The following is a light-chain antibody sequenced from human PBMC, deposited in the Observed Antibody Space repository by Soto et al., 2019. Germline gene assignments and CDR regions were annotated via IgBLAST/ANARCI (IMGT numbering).Light chain of an antibody. J-gene: IGKJ2*01. Sequence: DIQMTQSPSSVSASVGDRVTITCRASQRISAWLAWYQQKPGTAPKLLIFAASSLQSGVPSRFSGSGSGTDFTLTISTLQPEDFATYSCQQANSFPYTFGQGTKLEIK. CDR3: QQANSFPYT. V-gene: IGKV1D-12*01. CDR2: AAS. CDR1: QRISAW.